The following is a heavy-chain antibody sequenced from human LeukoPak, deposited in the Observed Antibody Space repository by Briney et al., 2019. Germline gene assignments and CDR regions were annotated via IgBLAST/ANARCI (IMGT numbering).Heavy chain of an antibody. CDR1: GGSFSGYY. J-gene: IGHJ4*02. Sequence: SETLSLTCAVYGGSFSGYYWSWIRQPPGKGLEWIGEINHSGSTNYNPSLESRVTISVDTSKNQFSLKLSSVTAADTAVYYCARGGQWLVRYFDYWGQGTLVTVSS. D-gene: IGHD6-19*01. CDR3: ARGGQWLVRYFDY. CDR2: INHSGST. V-gene: IGHV4-34*01.